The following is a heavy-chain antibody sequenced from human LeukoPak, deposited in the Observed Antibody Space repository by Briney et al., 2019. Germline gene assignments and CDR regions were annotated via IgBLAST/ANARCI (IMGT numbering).Heavy chain of an antibody. J-gene: IGHJ4*02. CDR3: ARVIVVGDQSYYFDY. V-gene: IGHV3-23*01. CDR2: ISNNGGYT. D-gene: IGHD3-22*01. CDR1: GFTFSSSA. Sequence: GGSLRLSCAASGFTFSSSAMSWVRQAPGKGLEWVSAISNNGGYTYYADSVQGRFTISRDNSKSTLCLQMNSLRAEDTAVYYCARVIVVGDQSYYFDYWGQGTLVTVSS.